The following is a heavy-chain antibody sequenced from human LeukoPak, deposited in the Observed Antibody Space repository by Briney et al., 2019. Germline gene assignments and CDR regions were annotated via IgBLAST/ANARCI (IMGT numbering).Heavy chain of an antibody. V-gene: IGHV3-30*02. CDR1: GFNFNNYD. CDR2: IRYDGSNK. J-gene: IGHJ4*02. CDR3: AKDGDAGYSTSRYIDY. Sequence: GGSLRLSCAASGFNFNNYDMHWVRQAPGKGLEWVAFIRYDGSNKYYADSVKGRFTISRDNSKNTVYLQMNSLRPEDTAMYYCAKDGDAGYSTSRYIDYWGQGTLVTVSS. D-gene: IGHD2-2*01.